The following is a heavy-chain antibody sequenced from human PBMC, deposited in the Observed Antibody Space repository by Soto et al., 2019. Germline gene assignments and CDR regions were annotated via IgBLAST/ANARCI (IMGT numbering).Heavy chain of an antibody. D-gene: IGHD6-6*01. CDR3: ARMSLAARRGYYYGMDL. CDR1: GGSFSGYY. CDR2: INHSGST. V-gene: IGHV4-34*01. Sequence: SETLSLTCAVYGGSFSGYYWSWIRQPPGKGLEWIGEINHSGSTNYNPSLKSRVTISVDTSKNQFSLKLSSVTAADTAVYYCARMSLAARRGYYYGMDLWGQGTTVTVSS. J-gene: IGHJ6*02.